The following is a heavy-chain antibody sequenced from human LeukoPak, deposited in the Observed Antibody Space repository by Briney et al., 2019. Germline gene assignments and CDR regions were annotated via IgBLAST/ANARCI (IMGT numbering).Heavy chain of an antibody. CDR1: GGTLSSYA. CDR3: AREAPGIAVASTPTGYFDL. D-gene: IGHD6-19*01. Sequence: SVRVSCKASGGTLSSYAISWVRQAPGQGLEWMGGIIPIFGTANYAQKFQGRVTITADKSTSTAYMELSSLRSEDTAVYYCAREAPGIAVASTPTGYFDLWGRGTLVTVSS. J-gene: IGHJ2*01. CDR2: IIPIFGTA. V-gene: IGHV1-69*06.